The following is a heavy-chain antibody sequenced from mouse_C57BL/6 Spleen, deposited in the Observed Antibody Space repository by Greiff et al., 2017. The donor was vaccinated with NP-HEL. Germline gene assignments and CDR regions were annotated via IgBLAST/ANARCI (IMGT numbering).Heavy chain of an antibody. CDR2: IDPSDSYT. CDR3: ARGDYGGPFDY. V-gene: IGHV1-59*01. CDR1: GYTFTSYW. Sequence: QVQLQQPGAELVRPGTSVKLSCKASGYTFTSYWMHWVKQRPGQGLEWIGVIDPSDSYTNYNQKFKGKATLTVDTSSSTAYMQLSSLTSEDSAVYYCARGDYGGPFDYWGQGTTLTVSS. D-gene: IGHD1-1*01. J-gene: IGHJ2*01.